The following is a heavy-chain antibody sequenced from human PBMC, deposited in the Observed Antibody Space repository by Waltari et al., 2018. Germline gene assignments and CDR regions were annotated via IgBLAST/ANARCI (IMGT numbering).Heavy chain of an antibody. D-gene: IGHD6-13*01. J-gene: IGHJ4*02. CDR3: AKDSSTSFDY. CDR1: GFTFSSYG. Sequence: QVQLVESGGGVVQPGRSLSLSCAASGFTFSSYGLHWVRQAPGKGLEWVAVISYDGSNKYYADSVKGRFTISRDNSKNTLYLQMNSLRAEDTAVYYCAKDSSTSFDYWGQGTLVTVSS. CDR2: ISYDGSNK. V-gene: IGHV3-30*18.